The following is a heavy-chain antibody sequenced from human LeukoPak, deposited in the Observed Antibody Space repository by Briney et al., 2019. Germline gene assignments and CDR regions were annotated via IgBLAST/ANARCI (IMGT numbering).Heavy chain of an antibody. CDR3: ARDYKADF. V-gene: IGHV3-23*05. Sequence: QTGGSLRLSCATSGFTFSTYAMTWVRQAPGKGLEWVSAIDIYSTKTNYADSVKGRFTISRDNSKNTLYLQMNSLRGEDTAIYYCARDYKADFWGQGTLVTVSS. J-gene: IGHJ4*02. CDR1: GFTFSTYA. CDR2: IDIYSTKT. D-gene: IGHD3-10*01.